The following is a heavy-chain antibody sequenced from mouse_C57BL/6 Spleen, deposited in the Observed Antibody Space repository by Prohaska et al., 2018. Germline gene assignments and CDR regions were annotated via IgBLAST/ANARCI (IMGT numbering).Heavy chain of an antibody. Sequence: KLSCKASGYTFTSYGISWVKQRTGQGLEWIGEIYPRSGNTYYNEKVKGKATLTADKSSSTAYMELRSLTSEDSAVYFCARWDGSSYYFDYWGQGTTLTVSS. D-gene: IGHD1-1*01. CDR3: ARWDGSSYYFDY. CDR1: GYTFTSYG. J-gene: IGHJ2*01. V-gene: IGHV1-81*01. CDR2: IYPRSGNT.